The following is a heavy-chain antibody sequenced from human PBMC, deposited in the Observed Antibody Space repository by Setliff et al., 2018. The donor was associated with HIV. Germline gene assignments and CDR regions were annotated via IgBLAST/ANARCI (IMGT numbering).Heavy chain of an antibody. V-gene: IGHV4-59*01. CDR1: GGSISSYC. CDR3: ARLGEHDTRDLDV. Sequence: PSETLSLTCTVSGGSISSYCWSWIRQPPGKGLEWIGYICDSGITKYSPSLKSRVTISVDRSKNQFSLKLSSVTAADTAIYYCARLGEHDTRDLDVWGKGTTVTVSS. J-gene: IGHJ6*04. D-gene: IGHD1-26*01. CDR2: ICDSGIT.